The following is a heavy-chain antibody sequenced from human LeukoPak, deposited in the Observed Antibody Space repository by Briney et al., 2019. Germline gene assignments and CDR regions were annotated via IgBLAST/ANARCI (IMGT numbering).Heavy chain of an antibody. J-gene: IGHJ4*02. V-gene: IGHV3-48*03. CDR1: GFTFSSYE. D-gene: IGHD1-1*01. Sequence: GGSLRLSCAASGFTFSSYEMNWVRQAPGKGLEWVSFITSSGTSIIYAGSVKGRFTISRDNAKNPLYLQMNSLRAEDTAVYYCARSTTTRLFDYWGQGTLVSVPS. CDR3: ARSTTTRLFDY. CDR2: ITSSGTSI.